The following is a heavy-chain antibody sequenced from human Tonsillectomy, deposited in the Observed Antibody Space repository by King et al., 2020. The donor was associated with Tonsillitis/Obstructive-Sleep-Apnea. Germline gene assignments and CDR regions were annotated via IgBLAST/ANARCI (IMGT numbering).Heavy chain of an antibody. CDR3: ARQGYDFWSGYPSRAFDI. D-gene: IGHD3-3*01. V-gene: IGHV5-51*01. CDR1: GYTFTSYW. CDR2: IYPGDSDT. Sequence: VQLLESGAEVKKPGESLKISCKGSGYTFTSYWIGWVRQMPGKGLDWMGIIYPGDSDTSYSPSFQGQVTISADKSISTAYLQWSSLKASDTAMYYCARQGYDFWSGYPSRAFDIWGQGTMVTVSS. J-gene: IGHJ3*02.